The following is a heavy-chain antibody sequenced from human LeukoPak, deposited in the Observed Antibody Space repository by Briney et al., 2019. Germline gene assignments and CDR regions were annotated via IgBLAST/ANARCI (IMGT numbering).Heavy chain of an antibody. D-gene: IGHD5-18*01. Sequence: SETLSLTCTVSGGSISSSSDYWAWIRQPPGKGLEWIGSIYYSGSTNYNPSLKSRVTISVDTSKNQFSLKLSSVTAADTAVYYCARSLSGYSFDRYRKRYYFDYWGQGTLVTVSS. V-gene: IGHV4-39*07. CDR2: IYYSGST. CDR3: ARSLSGYSFDRYRKRYYFDY. CDR1: GGSISSSSDY. J-gene: IGHJ4*02.